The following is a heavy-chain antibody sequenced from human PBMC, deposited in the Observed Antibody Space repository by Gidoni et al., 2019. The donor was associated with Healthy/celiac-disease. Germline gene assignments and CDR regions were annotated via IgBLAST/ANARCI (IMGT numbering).Heavy chain of an antibody. V-gene: IGHV3-11*06. CDR1: GFTFRDYY. J-gene: IGHJ3*02. D-gene: IGHD7-27*01. CDR2: ISSSSSYT. CDR3: ARDPGGALGQEAFDI. Sequence: QVQLVESGGGLVKPGGSLSLSCAASGFTFRDYYMSWIRQAPGKGLEWVSYISSSSSYTNYADSVKGRFTISRDNAKNSLYLQMNSLRAEDTAVYYCARDPGGALGQEAFDIWGQGTMVTVSS.